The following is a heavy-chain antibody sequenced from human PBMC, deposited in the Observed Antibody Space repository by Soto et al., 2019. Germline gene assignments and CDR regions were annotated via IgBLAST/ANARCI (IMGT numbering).Heavy chain of an antibody. V-gene: IGHV4-61*01. Sequence: PSETLSITCTVSGGSVSSGSYYWSWIRQPPGKGLEWIGYIYYSGSTNYNPSLKSRVTISVDTSKNQFSLKLSSVTAADTAVYYCAREPYSSSWHYYYYGMDVWGQGTTVTVSS. CDR2: IYYSGST. D-gene: IGHD6-13*01. CDR3: AREPYSSSWHYYYYGMDV. CDR1: GGSVSSGSYY. J-gene: IGHJ6*02.